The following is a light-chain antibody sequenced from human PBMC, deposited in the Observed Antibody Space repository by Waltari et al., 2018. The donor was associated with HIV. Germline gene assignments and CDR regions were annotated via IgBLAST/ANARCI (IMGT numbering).Light chain of an antibody. CDR3: AAWGDNLSGPVL. CDR1: SSN. CDR2: RNN. J-gene: IGLJ2*01. V-gene: IGLV1-47*01. Sequence: QSVLTQPPSASGTPGQRVTISCSGSSSNVHWYQKFPGTAPKLLIYRNNQRPSGVPGRVSGSKSGTSASLAISGLRSEDEADYYCAAWGDNLSGPVLFGGGTKLTVL.